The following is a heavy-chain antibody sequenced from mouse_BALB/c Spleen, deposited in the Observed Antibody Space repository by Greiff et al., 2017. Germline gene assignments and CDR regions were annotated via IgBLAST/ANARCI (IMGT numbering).Heavy chain of an antibody. CDR2: IYPGNGDI. Sequence: QVQLKQSDAELVKPGASVKISCKASGYTFTDHAIHWVKQKPEQGLEWIGYIYPGNGDIKYNEKFKGKATLTADKSSSTAYMQLNSLTSEDSAVYFCFLITTVVVPYAMDYWGQGTSVTVSS. D-gene: IGHD1-1*01. CDR3: FLITTVVVPYAMDY. CDR1: GYTFTDHA. V-gene: IGHV1S53*02. J-gene: IGHJ4*01.